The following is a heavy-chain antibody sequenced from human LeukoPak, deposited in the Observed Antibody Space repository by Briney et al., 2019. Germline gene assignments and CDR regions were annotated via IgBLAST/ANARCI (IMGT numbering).Heavy chain of an antibody. Sequence: GRSLKISCKGSGYSFTSYWIGWVRQMPGRGLEWMGIIHTGDSDTKYSPSFQGQVTISGDKSISTAYLQWSSLKASDTAMYYCARLFRDCSGGSCYPYYFDYWGQGTLVTVSS. J-gene: IGHJ4*02. CDR3: ARLFRDCSGGSCYPYYFDY. CDR2: IHTGDSDT. D-gene: IGHD2-15*01. CDR1: GYSFTSYW. V-gene: IGHV5-51*03.